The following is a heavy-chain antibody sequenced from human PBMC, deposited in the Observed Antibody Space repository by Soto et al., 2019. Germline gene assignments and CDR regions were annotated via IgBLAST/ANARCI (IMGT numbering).Heavy chain of an antibody. J-gene: IGHJ4*02. V-gene: IGHV3-11*01. CDR1: ENSFSDHY. D-gene: IGHD1-26*01. CDR3: ARARREMTIVGPTSNDF. Sequence: GGSLRLSCIGTENSFSDHYMSWIRQAPGKGLEYISYISSSGLTIYYADSVKGRFTVSRDNAKNSLYLQMNSLRDDDSAVYFCARARREMTIVGPTSNDFWRQGTRVTVSS. CDR2: ISSSGLTI.